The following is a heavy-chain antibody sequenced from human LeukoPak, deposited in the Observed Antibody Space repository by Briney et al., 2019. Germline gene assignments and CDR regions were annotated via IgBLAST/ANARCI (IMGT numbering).Heavy chain of an antibody. Sequence: SETLSLTCDVSGVSINTCCYYWPWIRQPPGKGLEWIGYKYYSGSTRYNSSLRSRLTISLDTSKNQFSLRLTSVTAAETAVYYCARGRSYGFDFDSWGPGTLVIVSS. J-gene: IGHJ4*02. CDR1: GVSINTCCYY. CDR2: KYYSGST. CDR3: ARGRSYGFDFDS. D-gene: IGHD5-18*01. V-gene: IGHV4-61*01.